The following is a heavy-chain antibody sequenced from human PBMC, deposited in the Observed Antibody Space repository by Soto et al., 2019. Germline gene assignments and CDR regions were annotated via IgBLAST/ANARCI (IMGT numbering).Heavy chain of an antibody. Sequence: QVQLVQSGAEVKKPGSSVKVSCKASGGTFSSYAISWVRQAPGQGLEWMGGIIPIFGTANYAQKFQGRLTINADESTSTAYMELSRLRSEDTAVYYCARDRIGVGATTANWFDPWGQGTLVTVSS. V-gene: IGHV1-69*12. CDR3: ARDRIGVGATTANWFDP. CDR1: GGTFSSYA. D-gene: IGHD1-26*01. J-gene: IGHJ5*02. CDR2: IIPIFGTA.